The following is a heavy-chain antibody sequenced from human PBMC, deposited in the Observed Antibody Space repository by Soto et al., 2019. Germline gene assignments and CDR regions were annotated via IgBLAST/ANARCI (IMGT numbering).Heavy chain of an antibody. D-gene: IGHD1-1*01. CDR1: GFTFSGYW. Sequence: GGSLRLSCAASGFTFSGYWMHWVRQAPGKGPVWVSRIDGDGSRTNYADSVKGRFTISRDNAKNTLYLQMNSLRAEDTAVYYCARELASYNDYWGQGTLVTVSS. V-gene: IGHV3-74*01. CDR2: IDGDGSRT. CDR3: ARELASYNDY. J-gene: IGHJ4*02.